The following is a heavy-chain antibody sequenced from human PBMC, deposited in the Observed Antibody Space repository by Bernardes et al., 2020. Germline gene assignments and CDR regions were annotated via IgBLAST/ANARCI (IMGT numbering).Heavy chain of an antibody. CDR1: GFTFSSYW. V-gene: IGHV3-74*01. CDR3: ARGKSRYCSGGSCNWYFDL. D-gene: IGHD2-15*01. J-gene: IGHJ2*01. Sequence: GGSLRLSCAASGFTFSSYWTHWVRQAPGKGLVWVSRINSDGSSTSYADSVKGRFTISRDNAKNTLYLQMNSLRAEDTAVYYCARGKSRYCSGGSCNWYFDLWGRGTLVTVSS. CDR2: INSDGSST.